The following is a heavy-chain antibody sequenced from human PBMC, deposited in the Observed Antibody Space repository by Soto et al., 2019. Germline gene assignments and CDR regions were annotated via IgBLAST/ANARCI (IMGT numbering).Heavy chain of an antibody. CDR3: AKDKERGGYDSEFDS. V-gene: IGHV3-23*01. CDR2: ITGGNT. D-gene: IGHD5-12*01. CDR1: GFTFGAYG. Sequence: GGSLRLSCAASGFTFGAYGMGWVRQAPGKGLEWVSTITGGNTYYAASVKGRFTISRDNYKNTLYLQMSSLRAEDTALYYCAKDKERGGYDSEFDSWGQGTLVTVSS. J-gene: IGHJ4*02.